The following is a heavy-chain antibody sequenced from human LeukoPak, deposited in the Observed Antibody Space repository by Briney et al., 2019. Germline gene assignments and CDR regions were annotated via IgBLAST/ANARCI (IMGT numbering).Heavy chain of an antibody. Sequence: PGGSLRLSCAASGFTVGSNYMSWVRQAPGKGLEWVSVIYSGGSTYYADSVKGRFTISRHNSKNTLYLQMNSLRAEDTAVYYCASSVVAATGYFDYWGQGTLVTVSS. V-gene: IGHV3-53*01. CDR2: IYSGGST. CDR3: ASSVVAATGYFDY. CDR1: GFTVGSNY. D-gene: IGHD2-15*01. J-gene: IGHJ4*02.